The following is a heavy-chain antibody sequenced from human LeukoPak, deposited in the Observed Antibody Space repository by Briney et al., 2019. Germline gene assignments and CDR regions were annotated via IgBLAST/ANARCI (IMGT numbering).Heavy chain of an antibody. V-gene: IGHV3-21*01. D-gene: IGHD2-2*01. J-gene: IGHJ6*02. CDR3: ARAGEPAARSYYYGMDV. CDR2: ISSSSSYI. Sequence: GGSLRLSCAASGFTFSSYSMNWVRQAPGKGLEWVSSISSSSSYIYYADSVKGRFTISRDNAKNSLYLQMNSLRAEDTAVYYCARAGEPAARSYYYGMDVWGQGTTVTVSS. CDR1: GFTFSSYS.